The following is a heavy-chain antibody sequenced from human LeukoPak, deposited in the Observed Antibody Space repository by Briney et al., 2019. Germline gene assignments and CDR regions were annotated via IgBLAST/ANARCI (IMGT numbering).Heavy chain of an antibody. CDR1: EITFSTYS. D-gene: IGHD6-6*01. V-gene: IGHV3-7*01. CDR2: MNHDGSEK. CDR3: ARDPRIAARPLFDY. Sequence: GGSLRLSCAASEITFSTYSMSWVRQAPGTGLEWVANMNHDGSEKYYLDSVKGRFTISRDNAKNSLFLQMNSLRAEDTAVYYCARDPRIAARPLFDYWGQGTLVTVSA. J-gene: IGHJ4*02.